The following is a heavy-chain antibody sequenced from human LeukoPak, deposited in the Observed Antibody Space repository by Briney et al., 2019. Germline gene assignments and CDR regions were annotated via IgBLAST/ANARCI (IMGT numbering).Heavy chain of an antibody. V-gene: IGHV3-21*01. D-gene: IGHD6-13*01. Sequence: GGSLRLSCAASGFTFSSYSMNWVRQAPGKGLEWVSSISSSSSYIYYADSVKGRFTISRDNAKNTLYLQMNSLRAEDTAVYYCARVVAAGIRLGPFDPWGQGTLVTVSS. CDR1: GFTFSSYS. J-gene: IGHJ5*02. CDR2: ISSSSSYI. CDR3: ARVVAAGIRLGPFDP.